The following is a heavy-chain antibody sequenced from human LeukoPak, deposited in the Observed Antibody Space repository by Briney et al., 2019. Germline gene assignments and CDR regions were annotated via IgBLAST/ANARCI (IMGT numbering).Heavy chain of an antibody. CDR1: GYSFSTYA. CDR2: INAGNGVT. D-gene: IGHD1-26*01. Sequence: ASVKVSCKASGYSFSTYAMHWVRQAPGQGLEWMGWINAGNGVTKYSPKFQDRFTITRDTSASTAYMELSGLRSDDTAVYYCARGSGSHGRDWFDPWGQGTLVRVSS. CDR3: ARGSGSHGRDWFDP. J-gene: IGHJ5*02. V-gene: IGHV1-3*01.